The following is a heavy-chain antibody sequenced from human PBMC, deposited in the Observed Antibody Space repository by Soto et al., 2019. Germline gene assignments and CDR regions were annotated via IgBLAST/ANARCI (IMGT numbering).Heavy chain of an antibody. J-gene: IGHJ5*02. V-gene: IGHV1-69*06. Sequence: QVQLVQSGAEVKTPGSSVKVSCKASGGTFNSYSIVWVRQAPGQGLEWMGGIIPMSGRPNYAQRFLGRVTMSADKSTSTVHMEVNSLTYEDTAVYYCARRGRESANWFDPWGQGTLVTVSS. CDR2: IIPMSGRP. CDR1: GGTFNSYS. CDR3: ARRGRESANWFDP.